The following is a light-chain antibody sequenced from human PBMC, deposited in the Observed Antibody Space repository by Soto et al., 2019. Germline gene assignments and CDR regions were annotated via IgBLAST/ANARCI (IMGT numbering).Light chain of an antibody. Sequence: DIQMTQSPSTLSASVGDRVTITFRASQSISSWLAWYQQKPGKAPKLLIYKASSLESGVPSRFSVSGSWTGLSLTISSLQPDDFATYYCRQYNSYQLTLGGGAKVDI. J-gene: IGKJ4*01. CDR2: KAS. V-gene: IGKV1-5*03. CDR3: RQYNSYQLT. CDR1: QSISSW.